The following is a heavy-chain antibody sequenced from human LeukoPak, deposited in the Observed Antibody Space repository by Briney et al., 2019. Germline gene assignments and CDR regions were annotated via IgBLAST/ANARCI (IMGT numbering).Heavy chain of an antibody. Sequence: ASVKVSCKPSGCTFTVYYIHWVRQAPRQGLEWVGCINPGNGDIRYGPEFQGRVTISSDTSASTAYMELRILRSEDMAVYYCTLYNHWGQGTLVTVSS. CDR3: TLYNH. J-gene: IGHJ5*02. CDR1: GCTFTVYY. D-gene: IGHD2-2*02. V-gene: IGHV1-3*03. CDR2: INPGNGDI.